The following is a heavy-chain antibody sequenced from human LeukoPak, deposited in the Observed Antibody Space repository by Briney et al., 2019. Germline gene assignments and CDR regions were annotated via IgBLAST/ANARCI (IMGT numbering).Heavy chain of an antibody. Sequence: PGGSLRLSCAASGFTFSSYEMNWVRQAAGKGLEWVSYISSSGSTIYYADSVKGRFTISRDNAKNSLYLQMNSLRAEDTAVYYCARDTYDILTGYPMWYFDYWGQGTLVTVSS. J-gene: IGHJ4*02. CDR2: ISSSGSTI. CDR1: GFTFSSYE. CDR3: ARDTYDILTGYPMWYFDY. D-gene: IGHD3-9*01. V-gene: IGHV3-48*03.